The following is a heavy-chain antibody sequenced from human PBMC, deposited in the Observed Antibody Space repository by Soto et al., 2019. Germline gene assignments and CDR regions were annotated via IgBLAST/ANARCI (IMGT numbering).Heavy chain of an antibody. J-gene: IGHJ5*02. V-gene: IGHV6-1*01. CDR1: GDSVSSNSAA. CDR2: TYYRSKWYN. Sequence: SQTLSLTCAISGDSVSSNSAAWNWIRQSPSRSLEWLGRTYYRSKWYNDYAVSVKSRITINPDTSKNQFSLQLNSVTPEDTAVYYCARDRHFKNSIAAAAGWFDPWGQGTLVTVSS. CDR3: ARDRHFKNSIAAAAGWFDP. D-gene: IGHD6-13*01.